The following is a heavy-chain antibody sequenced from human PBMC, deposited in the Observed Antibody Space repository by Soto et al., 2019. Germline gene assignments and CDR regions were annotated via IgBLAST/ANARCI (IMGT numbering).Heavy chain of an antibody. CDR2: MSPNSGNT. D-gene: IGHD5-18*01. Sequence: ASVKVSCKASGYTFTSYDINWVRQATGQGLEWMGWMSPNSGNTGYAQKFQGRVTMTRNTSISTAYMELSSLRSEDTAVYYCATREGEMATASFDYWGQGTLVTV. CDR3: ATREGEMATASFDY. V-gene: IGHV1-8*01. J-gene: IGHJ4*02. CDR1: GYTFTSYD.